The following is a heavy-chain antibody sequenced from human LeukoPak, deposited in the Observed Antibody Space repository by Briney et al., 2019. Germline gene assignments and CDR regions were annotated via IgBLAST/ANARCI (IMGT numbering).Heavy chain of an antibody. V-gene: IGHV3-7*01. CDR3: ARDVSSITIFGVAYYMDV. J-gene: IGHJ6*03. Sequence: GGSLRLSCAASGFTFSSYWMSWVRQAPGKGLEWVANIKQDGSEKYYVDSVKGRFTISRDNAKNSLYLQMNSLRAEDTAVYYCARDVSSITIFGVAYYMDVWGKGTTVTVSS. CDR2: IKQDGSEK. D-gene: IGHD3-3*01. CDR1: GFTFSSYW.